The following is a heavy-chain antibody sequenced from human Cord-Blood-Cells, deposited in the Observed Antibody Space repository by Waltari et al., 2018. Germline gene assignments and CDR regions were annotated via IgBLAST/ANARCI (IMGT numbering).Heavy chain of an antibody. CDR2: IGYDGSNN. CDR3: ASSESAAFGFDP. D-gene: IGHD2-2*01. J-gene: IGHJ5*01. Sequence: QVQLVASGGGVVQPGRFLRLSCAAAGFTFSSYGMHSVRQAQGKGLEWVAVIGYDGSNNYQAEAVKGRFTISRDNSKNTMYLKMNSLRAEDTAVYYCASSESAAFGFDPWGQGTLVTVSS. V-gene: IGHV3-33*03. CDR1: GFTFSSYG.